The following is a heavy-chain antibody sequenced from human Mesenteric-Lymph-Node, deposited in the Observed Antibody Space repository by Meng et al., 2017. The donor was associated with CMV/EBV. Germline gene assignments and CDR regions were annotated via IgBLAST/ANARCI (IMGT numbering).Heavy chain of an antibody. CDR2: INPNSGGT. CDR1: GYTFTGYY. CDR3: ARGPPYYGSGSYYNPYFDY. J-gene: IGHJ4*02. Sequence: ASVKVSCKASGYTFTGYYMHWVRQAPGQGLEWMGWINPNSGGTNYAQKFQGRVTITRDTSISTAYMELSRLRSDDTAVYYCARGPPYYGSGSYYNPYFDYWGQGTLVTVSS. D-gene: IGHD3-10*01. V-gene: IGHV1-2*02.